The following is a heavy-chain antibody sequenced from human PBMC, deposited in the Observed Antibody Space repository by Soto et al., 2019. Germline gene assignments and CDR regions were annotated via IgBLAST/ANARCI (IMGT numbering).Heavy chain of an antibody. D-gene: IGHD3-22*01. Sequence: SETLSLTCAVYGGSFSGYYWSWIRQPPGKGLEWIGEINHSGSTNYNPSLKSRVTISVDTSRNQFSLKLSSVTAADTAVYYCARVPYYYDSSGYYPFDYWGQGTLATVSS. V-gene: IGHV4-34*01. J-gene: IGHJ4*02. CDR3: ARVPYYYDSSGYYPFDY. CDR2: INHSGST. CDR1: GGSFSGYY.